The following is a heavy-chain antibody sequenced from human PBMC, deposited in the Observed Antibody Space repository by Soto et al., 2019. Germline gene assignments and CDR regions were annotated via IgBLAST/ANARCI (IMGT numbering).Heavy chain of an antibody. Sequence: QVQLVQSGAEVKKPGASVKVSCKASGYTFTSYDINWVRQATGQGLEWMGWMNPNSGNTGYAQKFQGRVTMTRNTSRSTAYMELSSLRSEDTAVYYCARGEADYYGSGSYYTSNWFDPWGQGTLVTVSS. CDR2: MNPNSGNT. D-gene: IGHD3-10*01. CDR1: GYTFTSYD. J-gene: IGHJ5*02. V-gene: IGHV1-8*01. CDR3: ARGEADYYGSGSYYTSNWFDP.